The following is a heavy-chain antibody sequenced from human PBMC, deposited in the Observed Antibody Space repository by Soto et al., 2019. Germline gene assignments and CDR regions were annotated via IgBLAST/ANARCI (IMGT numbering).Heavy chain of an antibody. V-gene: IGHV4-30-2*01. CDR2: IYHTGSS. J-gene: IGHJ3*02. CDR3: AKEGAFSAFDI. Sequence: PSETLSLTXTVSGGSISSGGSSWGWIRQPPGKGLEWIGYIYHTGSSHYSPSLKNRVTMSVDKSENHFSLKLTSVTDADTAVYFCAKEGAFSAFDIWGQGTMVTVS. CDR1: GGSISSGGSS.